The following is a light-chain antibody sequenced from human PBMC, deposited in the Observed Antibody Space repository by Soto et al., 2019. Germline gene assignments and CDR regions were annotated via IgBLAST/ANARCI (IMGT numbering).Light chain of an antibody. CDR2: DTS. CDR1: QSVDNY. J-gene: IGKJ4*01. Sequence: EIVLTQSPATLSLSPGERATLSCRASQSVDNYLAWYQQKPGQAPRLLIYDTSTRATGVPARFSGSRSGTEFTLTINSLQSEDFAVYYCQRYNNWPLTFGGGTKVESK. CDR3: QRYNNWPLT. V-gene: IGKV3-15*01.